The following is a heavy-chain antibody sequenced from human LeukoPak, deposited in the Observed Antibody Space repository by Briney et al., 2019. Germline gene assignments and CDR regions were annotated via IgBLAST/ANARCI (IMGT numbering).Heavy chain of an antibody. CDR3: AKGSLGSWYYFDY. D-gene: IGHD6-13*01. CDR1: GVTFGTSA. J-gene: IGHJ4*02. Sequence: GGSLRLSCAASGVTFGTSAMSWVRQAPGKGPEWVSTFGRSGSDTYYSDPVKSRLTIFRDNSKNTLYLQLKSLRDEDTDVYYCAKGSLGSWYYFDYWGQGNLVPVSS. V-gene: IGHV3-23*01. CDR2: FGRSGSDT.